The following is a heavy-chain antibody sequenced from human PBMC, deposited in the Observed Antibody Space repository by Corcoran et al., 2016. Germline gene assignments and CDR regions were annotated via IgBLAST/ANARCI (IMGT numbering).Heavy chain of an antibody. CDR3: ARRRAIETVLLWFGEFSKPKYGMDV. V-gene: IGHV3-73*02. CDR2: IRSKANSYAT. CDR1: GFTFSGSA. Sequence: EVQLVESGGGLVQPGGSLKLSCAASGFTFSGSAMHWVRQASGKGLEWVGRIRSKANSYATAYAASVKGRFTISRDDSKNTAYLQMNSLRSEDTAVYYWARRRAIETVLLWFGEFSKPKYGMDVWGQGTTVTVSS. D-gene: IGHD3-10*01. J-gene: IGHJ6*02.